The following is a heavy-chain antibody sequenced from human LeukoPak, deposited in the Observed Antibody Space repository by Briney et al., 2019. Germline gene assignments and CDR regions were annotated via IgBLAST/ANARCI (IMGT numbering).Heavy chain of an antibody. J-gene: IGHJ4*02. D-gene: IGHD2-21*02. Sequence: GGSLRLSCVGAGLSNADYGMSWVRQVPGKGLEWVSGIDWSGAASEYADSVKGGFTISRDNAKNSLYLQMNTLRPEDTGVYYCARGLSATWYSLGYWGQGTLVTVSS. CDR2: IDWSGAAS. CDR1: GLSNADYG. V-gene: IGHV3-20*04. CDR3: ARGLSATWYSLGY.